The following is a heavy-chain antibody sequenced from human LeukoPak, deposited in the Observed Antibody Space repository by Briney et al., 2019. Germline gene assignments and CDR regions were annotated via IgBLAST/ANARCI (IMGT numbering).Heavy chain of an antibody. Sequence: ASVKVSCTASGYTFTSYGISWVRQAPGQGVEWRGWISAYNGNTNYAQKLQGRVTTTTETSTSTDYMELRRLGSDDTAVYYCARVDHMTTYPHWGQGNLVTVSS. V-gene: IGHV1-18*01. CDR1: GYTFTSYG. D-gene: IGHD1-14*01. CDR2: ISAYNGNT. J-gene: IGHJ4*02. CDR3: ARVDHMTTYPH.